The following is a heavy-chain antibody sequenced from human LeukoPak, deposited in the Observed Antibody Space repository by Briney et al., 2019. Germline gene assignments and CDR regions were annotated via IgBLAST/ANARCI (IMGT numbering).Heavy chain of an antibody. CDR3: ARVVVAANYYYYGMDV. J-gene: IGHJ6*02. D-gene: IGHD2-15*01. CDR1: GYTFTSYA. CDR2: INTNTGNP. V-gene: IGHV7-4-1*02. Sequence: ASVKVSCKASGYTFTSYAMNWVRQAPGQGLEWMGWINTNTGNPTYAQGFTGRFVFSLDTSVSTAYLQISSLKAEDTAVYYCARVVVAANYYYYGMDVWAKGPRSPSP.